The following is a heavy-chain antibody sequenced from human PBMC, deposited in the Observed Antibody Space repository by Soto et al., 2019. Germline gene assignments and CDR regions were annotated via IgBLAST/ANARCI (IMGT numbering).Heavy chain of an antibody. CDR3: ATKRDDGSGYYHYFDF. D-gene: IGHD3-22*01. J-gene: IGHJ4*02. V-gene: IGHV4-30-2*01. Sequence: PSETLSLTCAVSGGSISSGGYSWSWIRQPPGKGLEWIAYIYHSGTTYYNPSLKSRVTISVDRSKNQFSLNLSSVTAADTAVYYCATKRDDGSGYYHYFDFWGQGTLVTVSS. CDR2: IYHSGTT. CDR1: GGSISSGGYS.